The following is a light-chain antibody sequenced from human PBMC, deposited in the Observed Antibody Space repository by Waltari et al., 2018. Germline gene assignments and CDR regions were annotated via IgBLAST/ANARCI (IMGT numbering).Light chain of an antibody. CDR2: KAS. J-gene: IGKJ2*01. CDR3: QQYNTYSS. CDR1: QRSSNY. Sequence: DIQMTQSPSTLSASVGDRVTITCRARQRSSNYLAWYQQKPGKAPNLLIYKASILKSGGSSRVSGSGSRTQFTLTISSLQPGDFATYFCQQYNTYSSFGQGTKLEIK. V-gene: IGKV1-5*03.